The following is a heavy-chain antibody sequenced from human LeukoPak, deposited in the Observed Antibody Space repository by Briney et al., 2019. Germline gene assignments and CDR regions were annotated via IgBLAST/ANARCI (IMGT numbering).Heavy chain of an antibody. CDR2: IIPIFGTA. D-gene: IGHD3-22*01. CDR1: GGTFSSYA. V-gene: IGHV1-69*13. J-gene: IGHJ4*02. Sequence: GASVKVSCKASGGTFSSYAISWVRQAPGQGLEWMGGIIPIFGTANYAQKFQGRVTIIADESTSTAYMELSSLRSEDTAVYYCARGANRFTYYYDSSGYYYFDYWGQGTLVTVSS. CDR3: ARGANRFTYYYDSSGYYYFDY.